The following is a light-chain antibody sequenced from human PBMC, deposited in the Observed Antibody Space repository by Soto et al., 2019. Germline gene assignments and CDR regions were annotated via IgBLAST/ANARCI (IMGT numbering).Light chain of an antibody. CDR2: RDT. CDR3: QVWDSSTVV. J-gene: IGLJ2*01. V-gene: IGLV3-9*01. Sequence: SYELTQPLSVSVALGQTARITCGGNNIGSQNVHWYQQNPGQAPVLVIYRDTNRPSGIPERFSVSNSGNTATLTISRAQAGDEADYYCQVWDSSTVVFGGGTKLTVL. CDR1: NIGSQN.